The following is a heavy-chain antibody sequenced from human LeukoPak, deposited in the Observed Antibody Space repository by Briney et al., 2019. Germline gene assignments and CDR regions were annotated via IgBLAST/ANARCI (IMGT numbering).Heavy chain of an antibody. Sequence: SETLSLTCTVSGGSISSYYWSWIRQPPGKGLEWIGYIYYSGSTNYNPSLKSRVTISVDTSKNQFSLKLSSVTAADTAVYYCARAVYYYDSSGYYGGYYYYMDVWGKGTTVTISS. D-gene: IGHD3-22*01. CDR3: ARAVYYYDSSGYYGGYYYYMDV. CDR2: IYYSGST. V-gene: IGHV4-59*01. CDR1: GGSISSYY. J-gene: IGHJ6*03.